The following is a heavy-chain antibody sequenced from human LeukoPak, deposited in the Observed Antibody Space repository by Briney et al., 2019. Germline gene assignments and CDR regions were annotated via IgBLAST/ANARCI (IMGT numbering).Heavy chain of an antibody. D-gene: IGHD3/OR15-3a*01. CDR2: IRSKANSYAT. CDR3: TSDVDV. Sequence: GLEWVGSIRSKANSYATAYDASVKGRSTISRDDSKNTAYLQMNSLKTGDTAAYYCTSDVDVWGQGTLVTVSS. V-gene: IGHV3-73*01. J-gene: IGHJ4*02.